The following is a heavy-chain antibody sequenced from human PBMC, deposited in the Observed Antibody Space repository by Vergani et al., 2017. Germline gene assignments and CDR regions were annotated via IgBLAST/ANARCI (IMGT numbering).Heavy chain of an antibody. Sequence: EVQLLESGGGSAQPGESLRLSCVASGFTFTAHGLNWVRQAPGKGLEWVSGISASGAPTYYADSVKGRVTISRDNSKNTLSLQMNSLTAEDTAIYYCAGPQGTSAYYYGGFDYWGQGILVTVSS. CDR2: ISASGAPT. J-gene: IGHJ4*02. CDR3: AGPQGTSAYYYGGFDY. V-gene: IGHV3-23*01. CDR1: GFTFTAHG. D-gene: IGHD3-22*01.